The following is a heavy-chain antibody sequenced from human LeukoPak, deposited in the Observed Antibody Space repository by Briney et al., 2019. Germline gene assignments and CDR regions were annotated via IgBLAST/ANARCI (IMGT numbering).Heavy chain of an antibody. CDR1: GYSFSSDYY. V-gene: IGHV4-38-2*01. J-gene: IGHJ4*02. CDR3: ASGGTAVVMALTYYFDT. CDR2: IYHTGST. Sequence: SETLSLTCAVSGYSFSSDYYCGWRRPPPRKGLEWGGSIYHTGSTYYNPSLQSRVTISLDSPKNPFSLKLTSLTAADTAVYYCASGGTAVVMALTYYFDTWGKGTPVTVSS. D-gene: IGHD3-22*01.